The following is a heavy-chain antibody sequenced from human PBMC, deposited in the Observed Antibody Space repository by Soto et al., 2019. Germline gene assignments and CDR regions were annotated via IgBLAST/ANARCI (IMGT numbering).Heavy chain of an antibody. CDR3: AREVYYSNSSAYTHYYYGMDI. CDR2: IIPVLGTP. V-gene: IGHV1-69*01. Sequence: QVQLVQSGAEVKKPGSSVKVSCKASGGTSTNYAINWVRQAPGQGLEWMGWIIPVLGTPTYAQKFQGRVTITAGETTSTAYMELSSLRSDDTAVYYCAREVYYSNSSAYTHYYYGMDIWGQGTTVTVSS. D-gene: IGHD3-22*01. CDR1: GGTSTNYA. J-gene: IGHJ6*02.